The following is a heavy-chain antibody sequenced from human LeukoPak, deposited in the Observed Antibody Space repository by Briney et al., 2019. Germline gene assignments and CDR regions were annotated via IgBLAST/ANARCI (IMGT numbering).Heavy chain of an antibody. CDR2: IYYSGST. J-gene: IGHJ4*02. V-gene: IGHV4-31*03. D-gene: IGHD3/OR15-3a*01. CDR1: GGSISSGGYY. Sequence: SETLSLTCTVSGGSISSGGYYWSWIRQHPGKGLEWIGYIYYSGSTYYNPSLKSRVTISVDTSKNRFSLRLNSVTAADTAGYYCTIQTTLDWVRVVDYWGQGTLVTVSS. CDR3: TIQTTLDWVRVVDY.